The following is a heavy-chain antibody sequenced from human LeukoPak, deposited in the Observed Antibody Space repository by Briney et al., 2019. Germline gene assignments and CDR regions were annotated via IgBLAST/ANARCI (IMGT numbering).Heavy chain of an antibody. CDR1: GFTFSSYG. CDR2: IWYDGSNK. D-gene: IGHD1-26*01. J-gene: IGHJ6*02. V-gene: IGHV3-33*01. Sequence: GGSLRLSCAASGFTFSSYGMHWVRQAPGRGLEWVAVIWYDGSNKYYADSVKGRFTISRDNSKNTLYLQMNSLRAEDTAVYYCARDRFSGIYGMDVWGQGTTVTVSS. CDR3: ARDRFSGIYGMDV.